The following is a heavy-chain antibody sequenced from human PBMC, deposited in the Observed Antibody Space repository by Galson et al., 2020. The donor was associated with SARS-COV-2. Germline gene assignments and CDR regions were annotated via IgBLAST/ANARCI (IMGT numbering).Heavy chain of an antibody. CDR3: ARGGYCSGRSCSTYNWFDP. CDR2: IYPGDSKT. CDR1: GYSFTNYW. D-gene: IGHD2-15*01. V-gene: IGHV5-51*01. J-gene: IGHJ5*02. Sequence: GESLKLSCKGSGYSFTNYWIAWVRQMPGKGLEWMGIIYPGDSKTRYSPSFQGRVTISADKSMSTAYLQWSSLKASDTAIYFCARGGYCSGRSCSTYNWFDPWGQGTLVTVSS.